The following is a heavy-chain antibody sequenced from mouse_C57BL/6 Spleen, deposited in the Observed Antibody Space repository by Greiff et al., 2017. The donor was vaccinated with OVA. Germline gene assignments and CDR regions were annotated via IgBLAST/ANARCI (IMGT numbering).Heavy chain of an antibody. J-gene: IGHJ3*01. CDR2: INPSTGGT. CDR3: AMAYYAY. V-gene: IGHV1-42*01. CDR1: GYSFTGYY. Sequence: VQLQQSGPELVKPGASVKISCKASGYSFTGYYMNWVKQSPEKSLEWIGEINPSTGGTTYNQKFKAKATLTVDKSSSTAYMQLKSLTSEDSAVYYCAMAYYAYWGQGTLVTVSA. D-gene: IGHD2-10*01.